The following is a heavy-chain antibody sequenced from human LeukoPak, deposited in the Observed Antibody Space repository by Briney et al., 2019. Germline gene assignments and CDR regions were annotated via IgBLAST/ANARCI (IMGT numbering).Heavy chain of an antibody. J-gene: IGHJ4*02. D-gene: IGHD6-13*01. V-gene: IGHV4-34*01. CDR2: INHNGST. CDR3: ARRRVAAAGTGRTHDY. Sequence: SETLSLTCAVYGGSFSGYYWSWIRRPPGKGLEWIGEINHNGSTNYNPSLKSRVTISVDTSKNQFSLKLSSVTAADTAVYYCARRRVAAAGTGRTHDYWGQGTLVTVSS. CDR1: GGSFSGYY.